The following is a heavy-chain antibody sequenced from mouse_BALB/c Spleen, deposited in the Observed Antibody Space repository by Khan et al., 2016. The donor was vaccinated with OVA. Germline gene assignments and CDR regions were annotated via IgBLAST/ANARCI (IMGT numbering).Heavy chain of an antibody. CDR2: ISYSGST. CDR1: GYSITSGYG. CDR3: ARTARIEY. V-gene: IGHV3-2*02. D-gene: IGHD1-2*01. J-gene: IGHJ2*01. Sequence: EVELVESGPGLVKPSQSLSLTCTVTGYSITSGYGWNWIRQLPGNKLEWMGYISYSGSTNYNPSLKSRISITRDTSKNQFLLQLNSVTTEDTATYYCARTARIEYWGQGTTLTVSS.